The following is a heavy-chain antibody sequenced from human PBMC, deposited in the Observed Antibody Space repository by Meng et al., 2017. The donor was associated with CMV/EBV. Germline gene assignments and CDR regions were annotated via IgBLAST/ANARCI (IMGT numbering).Heavy chain of an antibody. J-gene: IGHJ6*02. CDR3: ARARERITIFGVVTYFGMDV. D-gene: IGHD3-3*01. V-gene: IGHV3-21*01. Sequence: GGSLRLSCAASGFTFSSYSMNWVRQAPGKGLEWVSSITSSSSYIYYADSVKGRFTISRDNAKNSLYLQMNSLRAEDTAVYYCARARERITIFGVVTYFGMDVWGQGTTVTVSS. CDR2: ITSSSSYI. CDR1: GFTFSSYS.